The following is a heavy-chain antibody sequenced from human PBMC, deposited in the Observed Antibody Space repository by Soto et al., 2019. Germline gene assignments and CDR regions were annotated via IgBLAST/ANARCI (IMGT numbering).Heavy chain of an antibody. CDR1: GGSFSGYY. CDR2: INHSGST. CDR3: ARGEVVAATPFDP. Sequence: QVQLQQWGAGLLKPSETLSLTCAVYGGSFSGYYWSWIRQPPGKGLEWIGEINHSGSTNYNPSLKSRVTISVDTSKNQFSLKRSSVTAADTAVYYCARGEVVAATPFDPWGQGTLVTVSS. J-gene: IGHJ5*02. V-gene: IGHV4-34*01. D-gene: IGHD2-15*01.